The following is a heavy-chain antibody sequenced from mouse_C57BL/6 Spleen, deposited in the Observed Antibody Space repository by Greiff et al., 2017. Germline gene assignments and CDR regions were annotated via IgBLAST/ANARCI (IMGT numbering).Heavy chain of an antibody. Sequence: VQLVESGAELVRPGASVTLSCKASGYTFTDYEMHWVKQTPVHGLEWIGAIDPETGGTAYNQKFKGKAILTADKSSSTAYMELRSLTSEDSAVYYSTALSGYAMDYWGQGTSVTVSS. CDR2: IDPETGGT. V-gene: IGHV1-15*01. D-gene: IGHD1-1*01. CDR3: TALSGYAMDY. J-gene: IGHJ4*01. CDR1: GYTFTDYE.